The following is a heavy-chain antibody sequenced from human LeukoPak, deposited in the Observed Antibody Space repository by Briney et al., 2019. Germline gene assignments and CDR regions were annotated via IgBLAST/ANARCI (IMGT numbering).Heavy chain of an antibody. Sequence: ASVNVSCTASGGTFSSYAISWVRQAPGQGLEWMGGIIPIFGTANYAQKFQGRVTITADESTSTAYMELSSLRSEDTAVYYCARDRSGGSYDSYYYYGMDVWGQGTTVTVSS. CDR2: IIPIFGTA. CDR1: GGTFSSYA. J-gene: IGHJ6*02. V-gene: IGHV1-69*13. D-gene: IGHD2-15*01. CDR3: ARDRSGGSYDSYYYYGMDV.